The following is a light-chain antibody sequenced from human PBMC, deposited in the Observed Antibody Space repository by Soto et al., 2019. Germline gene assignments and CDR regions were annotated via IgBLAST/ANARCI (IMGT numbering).Light chain of an antibody. V-gene: IGKV3-15*01. J-gene: IGKJ2*01. Sequence: EIVMTQSPATLSVSPGERVTLSCRASQSVSSNLAWYQQKPGQAPRLLIYGASTRATGIPARFSGSGSGTEFTLTISSLHSEDFAVYYCQQYNNWPPYTFGQGTKLEIK. CDR2: GAS. CDR1: QSVSSN. CDR3: QQYNNWPPYT.